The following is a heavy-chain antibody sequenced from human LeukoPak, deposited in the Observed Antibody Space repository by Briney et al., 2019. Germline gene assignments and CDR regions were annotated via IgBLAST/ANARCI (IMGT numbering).Heavy chain of an antibody. CDR3: ARHPGGHYYDTPAYHLDS. D-gene: IGHD3-22*01. CDR1: GGSFNSYY. Sequence: SETLSLTCTVYGGSFNSYYWNWIRQPPGKGLEWIGEIDHSGSTGYNPSLRSRVTISVDTSKKQFSLELSSVTAVDTAVYYCARHPGGHYYDTPAYHLDSWGPGTVVSVSS. J-gene: IGHJ4*02. CDR2: IDHSGST. V-gene: IGHV4-34*01.